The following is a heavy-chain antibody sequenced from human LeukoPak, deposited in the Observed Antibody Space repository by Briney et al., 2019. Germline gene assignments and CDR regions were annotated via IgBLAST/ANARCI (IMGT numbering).Heavy chain of an antibody. CDR2: ISGSGGST. D-gene: IGHD2-2*01. CDR1: GFTFSSYA. V-gene: IGHV3-23*01. J-gene: IGHJ4*02. CDR3: ANTIVVVPAANLS. Sequence: GGSLRLSCAASGFTFSSYAMSWVRQAPGKGLEWVSAISGSGGSTYYADSVKGRFTISRDNSKNTLYLQMNSLRAEDTAVHYCANTIVVVPAANLSWGQGTLVTVSS.